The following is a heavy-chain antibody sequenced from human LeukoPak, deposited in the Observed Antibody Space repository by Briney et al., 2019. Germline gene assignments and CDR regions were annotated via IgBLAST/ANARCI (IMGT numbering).Heavy chain of an antibody. Sequence: SETLSLTCTVSGGSISSSSYYWGWIRQPPGKGLEWIGSIYYSGSTYYNPSLKSRVTITVDTSKNQFSLKLSSVTAADTAVYYCARVRRSGSLKGGFEGWGQGTLVTVSS. CDR1: GGSISSSSYY. V-gene: IGHV4-39*07. CDR2: IYYSGST. D-gene: IGHD6-19*01. J-gene: IGHJ4*02. CDR3: ARVRRSGSLKGGFEG.